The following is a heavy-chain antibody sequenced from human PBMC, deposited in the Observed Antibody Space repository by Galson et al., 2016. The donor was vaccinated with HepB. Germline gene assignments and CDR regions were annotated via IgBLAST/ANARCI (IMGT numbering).Heavy chain of an antibody. CDR2: AYYTGTT. Sequence: SETLSLTCTISGGSISRSDYYWGWIRQPPGKGLEWIGNAYYTGTTYYKPSLKSRVTISVDTSKNRFSLNLSSVTAADTAVYCCARLGWYQGWFDPWGQGTLVTVSS. V-gene: IGHV4-39*01. D-gene: IGHD6-19*01. J-gene: IGHJ5*02. CDR1: GGSISRSDYY. CDR3: ARLGWYQGWFDP.